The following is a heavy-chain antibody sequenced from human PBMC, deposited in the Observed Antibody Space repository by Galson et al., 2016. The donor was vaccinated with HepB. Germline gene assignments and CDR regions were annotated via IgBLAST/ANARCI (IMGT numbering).Heavy chain of an antibody. D-gene: IGHD6-19*01. Sequence: SLRLSCAASGFTFNTYAMSWVRQAPGKGLEWVSTISGSGGSTRYADSVEGRFIISRDKSKNTLYLQINSLRVEDTAVDYCAKVGTGWYYFDYWGQGTLVTVSS. CDR1: GFTFNTYA. J-gene: IGHJ4*02. CDR3: AKVGTGWYYFDY. V-gene: IGHV3-23*01. CDR2: ISGSGGST.